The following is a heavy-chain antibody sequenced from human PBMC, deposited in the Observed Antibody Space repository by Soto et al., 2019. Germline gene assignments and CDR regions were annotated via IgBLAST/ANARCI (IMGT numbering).Heavy chain of an antibody. D-gene: IGHD3-22*01. CDR1: GCSIRSSNW. CDR2: IYHSGST. CDR3: ARTDETTIVVLDV. J-gene: IGHJ6*02. Sequence: SETLSLTCAFSGCSIRSSNWWRWVRQPPWKGLEWIGEIYHSGSTNYNPSLKSRVTISVDKSKNQFSLKLSSVTAADTAVYYCARTDETTIVVLDVWGQGTTVTVSS. V-gene: IGHV4-4*02.